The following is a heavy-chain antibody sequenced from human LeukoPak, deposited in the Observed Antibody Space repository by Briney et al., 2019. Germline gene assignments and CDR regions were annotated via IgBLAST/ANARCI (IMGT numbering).Heavy chain of an antibody. CDR1: VFTFSVYA. V-gene: IGHV3-23*01. CDR3: AKRYSTSWPFDS. D-gene: IGHD6-6*01. Sequence: GGSLRLSCAASVFTFSVYALSWGRQAPGKGVEWVSLISGSDSRTYYADSVQGRCTISRDNSNTTLFLQMSSLRVDATAVYYCAKRYSTSWPFDSWGQGTLVTVSS. J-gene: IGHJ4*02. CDR2: ISGSDSRT.